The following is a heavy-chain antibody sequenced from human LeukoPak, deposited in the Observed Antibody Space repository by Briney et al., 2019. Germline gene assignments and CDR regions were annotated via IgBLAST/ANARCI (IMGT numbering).Heavy chain of an antibody. J-gene: IGHJ4*02. CDR1: GFIVRNYY. CDR2: IYSGGST. CDR3: ARAWDYYDSSGYPDY. D-gene: IGHD3-22*01. V-gene: IGHV3-53*01. Sequence: PGGSLRLSCAASGFIVRNYYLSWVRQAPGKGLEWVSVIYSGGSTYYADSVEGRFTISRDNAKNSLYLQMNSLRAEDTAVYYCARAWDYYDSSGYPDYWGQGTLVTVSS.